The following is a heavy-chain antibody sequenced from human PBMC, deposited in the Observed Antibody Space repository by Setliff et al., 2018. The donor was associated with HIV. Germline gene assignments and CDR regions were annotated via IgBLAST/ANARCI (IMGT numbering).Heavy chain of an antibody. J-gene: IGHJ6*02. CDR3: ARDRSSGWSFYYGMDV. Sequence: GASVKVSCKASGYTFTSYAMHWVRQAPGQRLEWMGRINPSGGSTSYAQKFQGRVTMTSDTSTSTVYMELSSLTSEDTAVYYCARDRSSGWSFYYGMDVWGQGTTVTVSS. D-gene: IGHD6-19*01. V-gene: IGHV1-46*01. CDR2: INPSGGST. CDR1: GYTFTSYA.